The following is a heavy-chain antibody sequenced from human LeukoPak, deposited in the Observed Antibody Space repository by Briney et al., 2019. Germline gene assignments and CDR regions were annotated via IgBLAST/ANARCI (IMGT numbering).Heavy chain of an antibody. CDR1: GDNVSSNSAA. V-gene: IGHV6-1*01. Sequence: SQTLSLTCAISGDNVSSNSAAWNWISQSPSRGLEWLGRTYYGSKWYNDYAVSVKSRITINPDTSKNQFSLQLNSVTLEDTAVYYCVRGGQGDGYSADDAFDIWGQGTMVAVSS. J-gene: IGHJ3*02. CDR2: TYYGSKWYN. CDR3: VRGGQGDGYSADDAFDI. D-gene: IGHD5-24*01.